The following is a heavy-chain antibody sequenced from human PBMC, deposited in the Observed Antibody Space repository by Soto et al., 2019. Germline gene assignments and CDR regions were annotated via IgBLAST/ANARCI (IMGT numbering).Heavy chain of an antibody. CDR3: ARSPGRNHYDFWSGYYPTFPGLYGMDV. J-gene: IGHJ6*04. Sequence: SETLSLTCTVSGGSISSGGYYWSWTRQHPGKGLEWIGYIYYSGSTYYNPSLKSRVTISVDTSKNQFSLKLSSVTAADTAVYYCARSPGRNHYDFWSGYYPTFPGLYGMDVSGKGTTVTV. CDR1: GGSISSGGYY. D-gene: IGHD3-3*01. CDR2: IYYSGST. V-gene: IGHV4-31*03.